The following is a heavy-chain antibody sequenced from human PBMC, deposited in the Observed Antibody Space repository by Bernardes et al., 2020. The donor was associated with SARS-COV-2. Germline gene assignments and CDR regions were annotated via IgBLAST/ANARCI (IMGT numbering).Heavy chain of an antibody. V-gene: IGHV1-24*01. CDR3: AARTPYCSGGSCYYYYGFFSHYYYGMDV. CDR1: GYTLTELS. CDR2: FDPEDGET. Sequence: ASVKVSCKVSGYTLTELSMHWVRQAPGKGLEWMGGFDPEDGETIYAQKFQGRVTMTEDTSTDTAYMELSSLRSEDTAVYYCAARTPYCSGGSCYYYYGFFSHYYYGMDVWGQGTTVTVSS. J-gene: IGHJ6*02. D-gene: IGHD2-15*01.